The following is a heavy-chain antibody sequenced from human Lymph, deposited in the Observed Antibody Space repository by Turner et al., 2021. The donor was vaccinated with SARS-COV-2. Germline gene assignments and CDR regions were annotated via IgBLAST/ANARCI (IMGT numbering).Heavy chain of an antibody. CDR1: GYTFTSYD. J-gene: IGHJ6*02. CDR3: ARGRYSGGGMDV. D-gene: IGHD1-26*01. V-gene: IGHV1-8*02. CDR2: MNPNSGNT. Sequence: QVQLVQSGAEVKKPGASVKVSCKAPGYTFTSYDINWVGQATGQGVVWMGWMNPNSGNTGYAQKFQGRVTMTRNTSISTAYMELSSLRSEDTAVYYCARGRYSGGGMDVWGQGTTVTVSS.